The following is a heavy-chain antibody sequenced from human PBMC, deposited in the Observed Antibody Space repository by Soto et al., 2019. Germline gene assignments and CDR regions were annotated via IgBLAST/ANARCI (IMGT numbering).Heavy chain of an antibody. J-gene: IGHJ6*02. V-gene: IGHV1-69*05. D-gene: IGHD3-3*01. CDR2: IIPIFGTA. CDR3: ARGEIDRVFGVVARDNGMDV. CDR1: GGTFSSYA. Sequence: SVTVSCKASGGTFSSYAIIWVRQAPGQGLEWMGGIIPIFGTANYAQKFQGRVTITRDTSASTAYMELSSLRSEDTAVYYCARGEIDRVFGVVARDNGMDVWGQGTTVTVSS.